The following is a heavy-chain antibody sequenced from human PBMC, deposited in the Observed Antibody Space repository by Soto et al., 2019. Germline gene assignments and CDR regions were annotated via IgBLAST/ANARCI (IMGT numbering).Heavy chain of an antibody. V-gene: IGHV4-34*01. CDR2: INHSGST. Sequence: PSETLSLTWAVYGGSFGGYYCSWIRQPPRTGLEWIGEINHSGSTNYNPSLKSRVTIPVDTSKNQFSLKLTSVTAADTAVYYCARDKITGLFDYWGQGTLVTVSS. J-gene: IGHJ4*02. CDR3: ARDKITGLFDY. CDR1: GGSFGGYY. D-gene: IGHD2-8*02.